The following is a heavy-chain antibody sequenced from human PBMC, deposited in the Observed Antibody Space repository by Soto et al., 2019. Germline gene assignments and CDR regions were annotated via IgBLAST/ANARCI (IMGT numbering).Heavy chain of an antibody. V-gene: IGHV4-34*01. Sequence: SETLSLTCVVSGGSLSGDFWSWIRQPPGMALEWIGEINHLGSINYNPSLKSRVTMSVDTSKNQFSLTLNSVTAADTATYYCARGGISHWAYFYYMDVWDRGTTVTVSS. J-gene: IGHJ6*03. CDR3: ARGGISHWAYFYYMDV. CDR2: INHLGSI. CDR1: GGSLSGDF. D-gene: IGHD2-21*01.